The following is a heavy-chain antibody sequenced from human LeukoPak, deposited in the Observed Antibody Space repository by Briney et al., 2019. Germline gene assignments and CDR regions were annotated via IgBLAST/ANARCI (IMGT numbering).Heavy chain of an antibody. J-gene: IGHJ6*03. CDR3: ARTYYYYYMDV. CDR1: GYSIRSSNW. Sequence: SETLSLTCAVSGYSIRSSNWWGWIRQPPGKGLEWIGYIYYDGSIFYNPSLRSRVTMSVDTSKNQFSLKLSSVTAADTAVYYCARTYYYYYMDVWGKGTTVTISS. CDR2: IYYDGSI. V-gene: IGHV4-28*05.